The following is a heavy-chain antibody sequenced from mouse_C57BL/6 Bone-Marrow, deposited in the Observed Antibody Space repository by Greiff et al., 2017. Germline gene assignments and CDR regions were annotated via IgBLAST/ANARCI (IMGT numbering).Heavy chain of an antibody. CDR3: TRGGWLLPWFAY. V-gene: IGHV1-15*01. Sequence: QVQLQQSGAELVRPGASVTLSCKASGYTFTDYEMHWVKQTPVHGLEWIGAIDPETGGTAYNQKFKGKAILTADKSSSTAYMELRSLTSEDSAVYYCTRGGWLLPWFAYWGQETLVTVSA. CDR1: GYTFTDYE. J-gene: IGHJ3*01. CDR2: IDPETGGT. D-gene: IGHD2-3*01.